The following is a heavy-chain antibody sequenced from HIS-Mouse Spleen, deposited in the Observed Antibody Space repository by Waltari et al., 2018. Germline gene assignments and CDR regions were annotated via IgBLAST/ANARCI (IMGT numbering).Heavy chain of an antibody. V-gene: IGHV6-1*01. J-gene: IGHJ3*02. CDR1: GASVSSNRAA. CDR3: ARDNWNDAFDI. Sequence: QVQLQQSGPGLVKPSQTLSLTCAIPGASVSSNRAAWHWLRQSPSRSLEWLGRTYYRSKWYNDYAVSVKSRITINPDTSKNQFSLQLNSVTPEDTAVYYCARDNWNDAFDIWGQGTMVTVSS. CDR2: TYYRSKWYN. D-gene: IGHD1-20*01.